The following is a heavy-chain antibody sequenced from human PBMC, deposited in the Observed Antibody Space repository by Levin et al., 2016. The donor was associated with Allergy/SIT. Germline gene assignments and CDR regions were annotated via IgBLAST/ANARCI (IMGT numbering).Heavy chain of an antibody. Sequence: GGSLRLSCAASGFTFRNAWMSWVRQAPGKGLEWVGRIKSKFDGGRADYATPVEGRFTISRDDSQNMVYLEMNSLKIEDAGQYFCAAGIRSDDRWSGYPDDAFDIWGQGTRVTVSS. J-gene: IGHJ3*02. CDR3: AAGIRSDDRWSGYPDDAFDI. D-gene: IGHD3-3*01. CDR1: GFTFRNAW. V-gene: IGHV3-15*01. CDR2: IKSKFDGGRA.